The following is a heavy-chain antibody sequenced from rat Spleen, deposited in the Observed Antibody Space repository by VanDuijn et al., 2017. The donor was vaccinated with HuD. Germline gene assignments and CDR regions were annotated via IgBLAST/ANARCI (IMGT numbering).Heavy chain of an antibody. CDR1: GFTFSNYY. CDR3: ASRWDGFAY. J-gene: IGHJ3*01. D-gene: IGHD5-1*01. Sequence: EVQLVESGGGLVQPGRSLKLSCAASGFTFSNYYMAWVRQASTKGLEWVAYISTGGGNTYYRDSVKGRFTVSRDNAKSTLYLQMDSLRSEDTATYYVASRWDGFAYWGQGTLVTVSS. V-gene: IGHV5-25*01. CDR2: ISTGGGNT.